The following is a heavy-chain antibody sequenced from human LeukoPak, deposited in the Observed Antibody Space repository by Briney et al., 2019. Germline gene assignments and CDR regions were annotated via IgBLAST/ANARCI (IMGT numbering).Heavy chain of an antibody. J-gene: IGHJ4*02. CDR2: ISWNSGSI. Sequence: GGSLRLSCIASGFSFSGHWMHWACQLPGKGLEWVSGISWNSGSIGYADSVKGRFTISRDNAKNSLYLQMNSLRAEDTALYYCAKESGSYGSGFDYWGQGTLVTVSS. D-gene: IGHD1-26*01. V-gene: IGHV3-9*01. CDR1: GFSFSGHW. CDR3: AKESGSYGSGFDY.